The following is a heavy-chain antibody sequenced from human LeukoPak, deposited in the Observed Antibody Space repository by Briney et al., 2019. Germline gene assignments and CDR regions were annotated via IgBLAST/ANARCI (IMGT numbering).Heavy chain of an antibody. CDR3: TSAGSSWHVVDH. J-gene: IGHJ4*02. Sequence: GWALRLSCAGSGFTLSNAWLGWVRPAPGKGLEWVGRIKSKTDGGTIDYAAPVKGRFPISREDSKNTLSLHMHNLRTEDRAVYYCTSAGSSWHVVDHWGQGTLVTVSP. V-gene: IGHV3-15*01. CDR2: IKSKTDGGTI. CDR1: GFTLSNAW. D-gene: IGHD6-13*01.